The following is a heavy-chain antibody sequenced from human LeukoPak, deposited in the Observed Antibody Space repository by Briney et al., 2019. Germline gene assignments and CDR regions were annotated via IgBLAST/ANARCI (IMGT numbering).Heavy chain of an antibody. Sequence: GGSLRLSCAASGFTFSSYWMSWVRQAPGKGLEWVANIKQDGSNKYYADSVKGRFTISRDNSKNTLYLQMNSLRAEDTAVYYCAKDGPNKPFDYWGQGTLVTVSS. CDR1: GFTFSSYW. CDR2: IKQDGSNK. V-gene: IGHV3-7*01. J-gene: IGHJ4*02. D-gene: IGHD1/OR15-1a*01. CDR3: AKDGPNKPFDY.